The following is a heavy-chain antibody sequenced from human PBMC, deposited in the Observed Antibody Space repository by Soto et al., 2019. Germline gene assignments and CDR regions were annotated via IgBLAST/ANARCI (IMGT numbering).Heavy chain of an antibody. CDR2: ISGSGGGA. Sequence: PGGSLRLSCAASGLTFSNYAMNWVRQPPGKGLEWVSTISGSGGGAYYADSVKGRFTISRDNSKNTLYLQMNSLRGEDTAVYYCAKEGASSWYFFDYWGQGTLVTVSS. CDR1: GLTFSNYA. CDR3: AKEGASSWYFFDY. J-gene: IGHJ4*02. D-gene: IGHD6-13*01. V-gene: IGHV3-23*01.